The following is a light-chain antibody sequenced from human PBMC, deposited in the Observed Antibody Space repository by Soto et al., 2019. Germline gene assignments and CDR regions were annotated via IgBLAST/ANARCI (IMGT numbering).Light chain of an antibody. CDR1: SSNIGAGYD. CDR3: CSYAGSSTLWV. V-gene: IGLV1-40*01. J-gene: IGLJ3*02. CDR2: GNS. Sequence: QSVLTQPPSVSGAPGQRVTISCTGSSSNIGAGYDVHWYQQLPGTAPKLLIYGNSNRPSGVPDRFSGSKSGNTASLTISGLQAEDEADYYCCSYAGSSTLWVFGGGTKLTVL.